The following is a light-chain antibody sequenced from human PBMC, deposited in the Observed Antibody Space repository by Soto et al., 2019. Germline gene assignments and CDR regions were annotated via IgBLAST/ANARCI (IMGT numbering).Light chain of an antibody. Sequence: EIVLTQSPGTLSLSPGERATLSCRASQSVGTYLAWYQQKPGPAPRLLIYGASSRATGIPDRFSGSGSGTDFTLTISRLEPEDFAVYYCQQYVSIPLTFGGGTKVDIK. J-gene: IGKJ4*01. CDR1: QSVGTY. CDR3: QQYVSIPLT. CDR2: GAS. V-gene: IGKV3-20*01.